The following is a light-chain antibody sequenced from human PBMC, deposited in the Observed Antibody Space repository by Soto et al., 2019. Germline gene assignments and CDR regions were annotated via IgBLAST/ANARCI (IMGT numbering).Light chain of an antibody. V-gene: IGLV2-14*01. Sequence: QSALTQPASVSGSPGQSITISCTGTSSDVGSCKFVSWYQQHPAKAPKLMIFEVSNRPSGVSNRFSGSKSGNTASLTISGLQAEDEADYYCSSYTSTSTWMFGGGTKLTVL. CDR3: SSYTSTSTWM. CDR2: EVS. J-gene: IGLJ3*02. CDR1: SSDVGSCKF.